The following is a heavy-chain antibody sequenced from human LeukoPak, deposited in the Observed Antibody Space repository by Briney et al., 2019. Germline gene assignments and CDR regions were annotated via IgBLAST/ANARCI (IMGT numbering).Heavy chain of an antibody. J-gene: IGHJ5*02. CDR1: GGSISSSNW. Sequence: PSGTLSLTCAVSGGSISSSNWWSWARQPPGKGLEWIGEIYHSGSTNYNPSLKSRVTISVDKSKNQFSLKLSSVTAADTAVYYCARAYHSSWYLNWFDPWGQGTLVTVSS. CDR3: ARAYHSSWYLNWFDP. V-gene: IGHV4-4*02. D-gene: IGHD6-13*01. CDR2: IYHSGST.